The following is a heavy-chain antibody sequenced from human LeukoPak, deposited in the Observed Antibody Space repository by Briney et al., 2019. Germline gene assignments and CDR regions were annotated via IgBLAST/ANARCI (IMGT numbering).Heavy chain of an antibody. Sequence: ASVKVSCKASGYTFTSYAMHWVRQAPGQRLEWMGWINAGNGNTKYSQKFQGRVTITRDTSASTAYMEPSSLRSEDTAVYYCARSRIVATLFDYWGQGTLVTVSS. D-gene: IGHD5-12*01. CDR2: INAGNGNT. J-gene: IGHJ4*02. V-gene: IGHV1-3*01. CDR1: GYTFTSYA. CDR3: ARSRIVATLFDY.